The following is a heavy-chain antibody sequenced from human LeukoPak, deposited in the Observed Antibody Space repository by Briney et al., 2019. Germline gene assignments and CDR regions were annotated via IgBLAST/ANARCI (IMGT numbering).Heavy chain of an antibody. J-gene: IGHJ3*01. CDR2: IYHSGST. CDR3: AKERRVATIGASDV. CDR1: GYSISSDYY. Sequence: SETLSLTCSVSGYSISSDYYWGWIRQPPGQGLEWIGTIYHSGSTYYNPSLKSRVTISIDMSKNQFSLKLSSVTAADTAMYYCAKERRVATIGASDVWGQGTMVTVSS. D-gene: IGHD5-12*01. V-gene: IGHV4-38-2*02.